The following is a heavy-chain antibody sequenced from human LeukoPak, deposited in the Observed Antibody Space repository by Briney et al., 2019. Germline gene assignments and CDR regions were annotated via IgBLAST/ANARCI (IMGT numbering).Heavy chain of an antibody. Sequence: ASVKVSCKASEYTFTCNYMHWVRQAPGQGLEWMGWIDPNSGGTNYAQNFQGRVTMTRDTSISTAYMELNRLRSDDTAVYYCARGYSSLDYWGQATLVTVSS. D-gene: IGHD5-18*01. V-gene: IGHV1-2*02. CDR1: EYTFTCNY. J-gene: IGHJ4*02. CDR2: IDPNSGGT. CDR3: ARGYSSLDY.